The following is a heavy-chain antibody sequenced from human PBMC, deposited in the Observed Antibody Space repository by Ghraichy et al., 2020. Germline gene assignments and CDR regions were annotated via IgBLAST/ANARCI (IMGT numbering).Heavy chain of an antibody. Sequence: SETLSLTCAVYGGSFSGYYWSWIRQPPGKGLEWIGEINHSGSTNYNPSLKSRVTISVDTSKNQFSLKLSSVTAADTAVYYCARGLWQQLDYWGQGTLVTVSS. J-gene: IGHJ4*02. CDR3: ARGLWQQLDY. CDR2: INHSGST. V-gene: IGHV4-34*01. D-gene: IGHD6-13*01. CDR1: GGSFSGYY.